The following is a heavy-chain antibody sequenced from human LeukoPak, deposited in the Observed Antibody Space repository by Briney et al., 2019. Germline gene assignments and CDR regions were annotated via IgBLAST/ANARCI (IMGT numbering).Heavy chain of an antibody. CDR2: INPRGGST. CDR1: GGTFSSYA. CDR3: ARDGGATNIVLMVYYDY. Sequence: ASVKVSCKASGGTFSSYAISWVRQAPGQGLEWMGIINPRGGSTSYAQKFQGRVTMTRDTSTSTVYMELSSLRAEDTAVYYCARDGGATNIVLMVYYDYWGQGTLVTVSS. D-gene: IGHD2-8*01. J-gene: IGHJ4*02. V-gene: IGHV1-46*01.